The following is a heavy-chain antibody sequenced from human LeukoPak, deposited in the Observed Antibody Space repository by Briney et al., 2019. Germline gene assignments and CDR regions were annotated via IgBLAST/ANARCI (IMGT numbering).Heavy chain of an antibody. CDR2: IKEDGYEK. V-gene: IGHV3-7*03. Sequence: PGGSLRLSCAASGFTFTSYGMSWVRQAPGKGLEWVANIKEDGYEKYYVNSVKGRFTISRDNAKNSLYLQMNSLRAEDTAVYYCAGVVGYCSGGSCYPRDYWGQGTLVTVSS. J-gene: IGHJ4*02. CDR1: GFTFTSYG. CDR3: AGVVGYCSGGSCYPRDY. D-gene: IGHD2-15*01.